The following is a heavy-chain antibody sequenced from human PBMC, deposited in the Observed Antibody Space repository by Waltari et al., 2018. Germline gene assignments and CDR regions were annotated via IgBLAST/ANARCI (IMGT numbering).Heavy chain of an antibody. D-gene: IGHD2-2*01. V-gene: IGHV4-4*02. J-gene: IGHJ4*02. CDR1: GDSISGNYW. CDR2: VHHSGKT. CDR3: AGDRAIGLFFDY. Sequence: QVQLQESGQGLVKPSGTLSLTCAVSGDSISGNYWWGWVRQSPEKGLEWIGQVHHSGKTHYNPSLQSRVTISVDKPKNQFSLNLNSVTGADTAVYYCAGDRAIGLFFDYRGRGTLVTVSS.